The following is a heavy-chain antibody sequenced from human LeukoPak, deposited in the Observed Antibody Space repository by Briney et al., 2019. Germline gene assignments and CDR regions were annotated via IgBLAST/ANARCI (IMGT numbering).Heavy chain of an antibody. CDR1: GGSISSYY. CDR2: INHSGST. CDR3: ARSGYGSGRGRRFLDY. D-gene: IGHD3-10*01. J-gene: IGHJ4*02. V-gene: IGHV4-34*01. Sequence: SETLSLTCTVSGGSISSYYWSWIRQPPGKGLEWIGEINHSGSTNYNPSLKSRVTISVDTSKNQFSLKLSSVTAADTAVYYCARSGYGSGRGRRFLDYWGQGTLVTVSS.